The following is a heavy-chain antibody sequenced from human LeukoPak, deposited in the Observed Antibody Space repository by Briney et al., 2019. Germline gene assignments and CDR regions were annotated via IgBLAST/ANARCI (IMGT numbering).Heavy chain of an antibody. CDR3: ARDDNIDY. Sequence: QAGGSLRLSCAASGSTFSSYAMHWVRQAPGKGLEWVAVISYDGSNKYYADSVKGRFTISRDNSKNTLYLQMNSLRAEETAVYYCARDDNIDYWGQGTLVTVSS. CDR1: GSTFSSYA. D-gene: IGHD5-24*01. CDR2: ISYDGSNK. J-gene: IGHJ4*02. V-gene: IGHV3-30-3*01.